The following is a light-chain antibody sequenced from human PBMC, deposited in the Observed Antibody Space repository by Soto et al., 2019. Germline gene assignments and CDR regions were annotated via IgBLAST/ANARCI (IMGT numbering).Light chain of an antibody. CDR1: SSDVGGYNY. CDR3: SSYTSSSTRV. V-gene: IGLV2-14*01. J-gene: IGLJ3*02. CDR2: DVS. Sequence: QSPLTQPASVSGSPGQSITISCTGTSSDVGGYNYVSWYQQHPGKAPKLMIYDVSNRPSGVSNRFSGSKSGNTASLTISGLQAEDEADYYCSSYTSSSTRVFGGGTQLTVL.